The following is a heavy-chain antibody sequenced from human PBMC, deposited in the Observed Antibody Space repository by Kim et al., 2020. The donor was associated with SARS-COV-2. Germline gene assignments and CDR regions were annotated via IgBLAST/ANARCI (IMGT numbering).Heavy chain of an antibody. V-gene: IGHV3-21*01. D-gene: IGHD4-17*01. CDR2: I. Sequence: IAYADSVKGRFTISRDNAKNSLYLQMNSLRAEDTAVYYCARGDYGDYADYWGQGTLVTVSS. J-gene: IGHJ4*02. CDR3: ARGDYGDYADY.